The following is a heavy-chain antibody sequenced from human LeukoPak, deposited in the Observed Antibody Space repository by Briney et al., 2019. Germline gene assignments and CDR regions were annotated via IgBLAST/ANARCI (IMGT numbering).Heavy chain of an antibody. CDR1: GGSISSGGYY. Sequence: SETLFLTCTVSGGSISSGGYYWSWIRQHPGKGLEWIGYIYYSGSTYYNPSLKSRVTISVDTSKNQFSLKLSSVTAADTAVYYCARAVDTAMVRWFDPWGQGTLVTVSS. V-gene: IGHV4-31*03. CDR2: IYYSGST. CDR3: ARAVDTAMVRWFDP. D-gene: IGHD5-18*01. J-gene: IGHJ5*02.